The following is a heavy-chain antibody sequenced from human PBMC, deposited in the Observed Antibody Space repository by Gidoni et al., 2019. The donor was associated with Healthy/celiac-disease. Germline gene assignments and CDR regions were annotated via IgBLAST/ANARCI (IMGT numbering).Heavy chain of an antibody. D-gene: IGHD6-13*01. J-gene: IGHJ5*02. CDR2: IYYSGST. CDR3: AREKAEGSSSWYGINWFDP. V-gene: IGHV4-59*01. CDR1: GGSISSYY. Sequence: QVQLQESRPGLVKPSETLSLTCTVSGGSISSYYWSWIRQPPGKGLEWIGYIYYSGSTNYNPSLKSRVTISVDTSKNQFSLKLSSVTAADTAVYYCAREKAEGSSSWYGINWFDPWGQGTLVTVSS.